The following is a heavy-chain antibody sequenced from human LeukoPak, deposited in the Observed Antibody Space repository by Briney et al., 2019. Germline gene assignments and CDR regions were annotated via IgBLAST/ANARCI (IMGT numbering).Heavy chain of an antibody. J-gene: IGHJ3*02. Sequence: GGSLRLSCAASGFTVSSNYMSWVRQAPGKGLVWVSRINTDGSSTFYADSVKGRFTISRDNAKNTLYLQMNSLRAEDTAVYYCARGSSSWRNALDIWGQGTVVTVSS. V-gene: IGHV3-74*01. CDR2: INTDGSST. CDR3: ARGSSSWRNALDI. CDR1: GFTVSSNY. D-gene: IGHD6-13*01.